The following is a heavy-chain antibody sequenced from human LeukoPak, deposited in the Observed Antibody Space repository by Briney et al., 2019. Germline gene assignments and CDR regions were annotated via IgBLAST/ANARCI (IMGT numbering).Heavy chain of an antibody. V-gene: IGHV1-46*01. D-gene: IGHD3-9*01. CDR2: INPSGGST. J-gene: IGHJ4*02. CDR1: GYTFTSYY. CDR3: ASPFRPLRYFDWLCFDY. Sequence: ASVKVSCKASGYTFTSYYMHWVRQAPGQGLEWMGIINPSGGSTSYAQKFQGRVTMTRDTSTSTVYMELSSLRSEDTAVYYCASPFRPLRYFDWLCFDYWGQGTLVTVSS.